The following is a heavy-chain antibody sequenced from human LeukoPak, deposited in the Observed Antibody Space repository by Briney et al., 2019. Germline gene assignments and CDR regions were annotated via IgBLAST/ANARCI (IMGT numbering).Heavy chain of an antibody. CDR2: FYYSRST. D-gene: IGHD6-19*01. CDR1: GGSISSYY. V-gene: IGHV4-59*13. CDR3: ARVGAVAGTDAFDI. Sequence: SETLSLTCTVSGGSISSYYCSWLRQPPGKGLEWLGYFYYSRSTSYNPSLKSQVTISVDTYKNQFSLKLSSVTAADTAVYSCARVGAVAGTDAFDIWGQGTMVTVSS. J-gene: IGHJ3*02.